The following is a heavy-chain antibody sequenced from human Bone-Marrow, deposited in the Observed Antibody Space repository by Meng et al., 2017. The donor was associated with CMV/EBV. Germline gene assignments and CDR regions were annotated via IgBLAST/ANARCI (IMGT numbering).Heavy chain of an antibody. CDR1: GSFSDSY. CDR2: INHTGST. Sequence: GSFSDSYWKWIRQPPGKGLEWIGEINHTGSTNYNPSLKSRVTISVDTSKNQFSLKLRSVTAADTAVYYCARSHCSSVNCYTYYFDYWGQGTLVTVSS. CDR3: ARSHCSSVNCYTYYFDY. J-gene: IGHJ4*02. V-gene: IGHV4-34*01. D-gene: IGHD2-2*02.